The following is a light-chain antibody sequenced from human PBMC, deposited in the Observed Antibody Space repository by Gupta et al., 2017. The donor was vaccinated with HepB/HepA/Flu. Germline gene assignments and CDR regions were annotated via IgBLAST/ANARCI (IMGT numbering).Light chain of an antibody. Sequence: EIVMTQSPATLSMSPGERATLSCRASQSVSSNLAWYQQKPGQAPRLLIYGASTRATGIPARFSGSGSGTEFTLTISSLQSEDFAVYYCQQYNNWPFTFGHGTKVDIK. CDR1: QSVSSN. CDR3: QQYNNWPFT. CDR2: GAS. J-gene: IGKJ3*01. V-gene: IGKV3-15*01.